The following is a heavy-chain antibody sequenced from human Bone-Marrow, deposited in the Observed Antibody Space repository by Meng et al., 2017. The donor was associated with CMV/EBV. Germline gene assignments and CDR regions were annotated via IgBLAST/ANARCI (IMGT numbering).Heavy chain of an antibody. V-gene: IGHV3-21*01. CDR3: ARGPGAYCSSTSCYHFDY. Sequence: LSLTCAASGFTCSSYSMNWVRLAPGKGLEWVSSITSSSSYIYYADSVKGRFTISRDNAKNSLFLQMNSLRAEDTAVYYCARGPGAYCSSTSCYHFDYWGQGTLVTVSS. J-gene: IGHJ4*02. CDR2: ITSSSSYI. D-gene: IGHD2-2*01. CDR1: GFTCSSYS.